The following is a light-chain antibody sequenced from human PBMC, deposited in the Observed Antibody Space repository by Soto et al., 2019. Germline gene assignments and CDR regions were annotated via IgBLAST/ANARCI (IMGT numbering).Light chain of an antibody. Sequence: QSVLTQPPSASGSPGQSVTISCTGTKNDIGVYNRVSWYQQPPGTAPKLIIYEASNRPSGVPDRFSGSKSGNTASLTISGLQAADEADYYCSLYTSENTYVFGTGTKVTVL. CDR3: SLYTSENTYV. V-gene: IGLV2-18*01. CDR2: EAS. J-gene: IGLJ1*01. CDR1: KNDIGVYNR.